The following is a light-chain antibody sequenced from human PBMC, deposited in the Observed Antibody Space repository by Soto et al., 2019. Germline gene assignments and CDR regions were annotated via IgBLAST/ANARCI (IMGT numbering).Light chain of an antibody. CDR2: SNN. CDR1: SSNIGSNT. CDR3: AACDDSLNGVV. V-gene: IGLV1-44*01. Sequence: QLVLTQPPSASGTPGQRVTISCSGSSSNIGSNTVNWYQQLPGTAPKLLIYSNNQRPSGVPDRFSGSKSGTSASLAISGLQSEDEADYYCAACDDSLNGVVFGGGIKVTVL. J-gene: IGLJ2*01.